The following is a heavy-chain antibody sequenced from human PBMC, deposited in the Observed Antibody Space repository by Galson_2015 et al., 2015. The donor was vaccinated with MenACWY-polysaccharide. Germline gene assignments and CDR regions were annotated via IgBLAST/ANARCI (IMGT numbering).Heavy chain of an antibody. J-gene: IGHJ2*01. CDR1: GFSFGTSW. V-gene: IGHV3-7*01. CDR3: ARVLTHWYCDL. D-gene: IGHD4-23*01. CDR2: IAPDGSEM. Sequence: SLRLSCAASGFSFGTSWMTWFRRAPGKGLEWVANIAPDGSEMFYVHSVKGRFTISRDNARNSLYLQMHSLRADDTAKYYCARVLTHWYCDLWGRGTLVTVSP.